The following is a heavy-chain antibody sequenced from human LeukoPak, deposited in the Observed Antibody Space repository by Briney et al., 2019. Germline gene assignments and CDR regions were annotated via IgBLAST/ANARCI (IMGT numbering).Heavy chain of an antibody. V-gene: IGHV4-39*07. CDR2: IYYSGST. CDR1: GGSITSSSYY. J-gene: IGHJ4*02. Sequence: SETLSLTCTVSGGSITSSSYYWGWIRQPPGKGLEWIGTIYYSGSTYYNPSLKSRVTISIDTSKNQFSLKLSSVTAADTAVYYCARAVGYYFDNSGPSKTFDYWGQGTLVTVSS. D-gene: IGHD3-22*01. CDR3: ARAVGYYFDNSGPSKTFDY.